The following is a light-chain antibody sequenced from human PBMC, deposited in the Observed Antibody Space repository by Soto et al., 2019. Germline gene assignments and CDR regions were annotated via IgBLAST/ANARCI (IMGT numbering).Light chain of an antibody. J-gene: IGLJ2*01. CDR2: EDN. Sequence: NFMLTQPHSVSESPGKTVTISCTGSSGSIASNYVQWYQQRPGSAPTTVIYEDNQRPSGVPDRFSGSIDSSSNSASLTSSGLKTEDEADYYCQSYDSSNHVVFGGGTKVTVL. CDR3: QSYDSSNHVV. V-gene: IGLV6-57*02. CDR1: SGSIASNY.